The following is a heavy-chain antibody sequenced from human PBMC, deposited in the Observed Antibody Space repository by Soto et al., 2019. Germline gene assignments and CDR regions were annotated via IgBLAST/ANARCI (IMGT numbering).Heavy chain of an antibody. CDR1: GFTFSSYG. V-gene: IGHV3-30*18. J-gene: IGHJ6*02. Sequence: PGGSLRLSCAASGFTFSSYGMHWVRQAPGKGLEWVAVISYDGSNKYYADSVKGRFTISRDNSKNTLYLQMNSLRAEDTAVYYCAKNVEYYDSSGYPDYYGMDVWGQGTTVTVSS. CDR2: ISYDGSNK. D-gene: IGHD3-22*01. CDR3: AKNVEYYDSSGYPDYYGMDV.